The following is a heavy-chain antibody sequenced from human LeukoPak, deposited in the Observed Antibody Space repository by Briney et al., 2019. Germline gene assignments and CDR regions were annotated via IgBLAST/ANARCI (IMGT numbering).Heavy chain of an antibody. CDR2: IKQDGSEK. V-gene: IGHV3-7*01. J-gene: IGHJ4*02. CDR3: ARDVRYYGSGTYYNVDYFDY. Sequence: GGSLRLSCAASGFTFSSYWMSWVRQAPGKGLEWVANIKQDGSEKYYVDSVKGRFTISRDNSQNTLYLQMNSLRAEDTAVYYCARDVRYYGSGTYYNVDYFDYWGQGTLVTVSS. CDR1: GFTFSSYW. D-gene: IGHD3-10*01.